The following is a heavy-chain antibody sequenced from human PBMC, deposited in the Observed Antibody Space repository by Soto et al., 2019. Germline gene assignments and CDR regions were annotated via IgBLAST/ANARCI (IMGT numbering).Heavy chain of an antibody. Sequence: SETLSLTCTVSGGSISSSSYYWGWIRQPPGKGLEWIGSIYYSGSTYYNPSLKSRVTISVDTSKNQFSLKLSSVTAADTAVYYCASLQEDDSSGYYYNYWGQGTLVTVSS. CDR1: GGSISSSSYY. CDR3: ASLQEDDSSGYYYNY. J-gene: IGHJ4*02. CDR2: IYYSGST. D-gene: IGHD3-22*01. V-gene: IGHV4-39*01.